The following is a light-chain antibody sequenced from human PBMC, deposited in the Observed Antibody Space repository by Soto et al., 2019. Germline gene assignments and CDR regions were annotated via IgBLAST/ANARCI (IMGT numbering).Light chain of an antibody. Sequence: QSVLTQPASVSGSPGQSITISCTGTSSDVGAYNYDSWYQQYPGEAPKVIIYDVSHRPAGVSNRFSGSKSGNTASLTISGLQTQDEADYYCSSYTSATTYVFXTGTKVTVL. CDR2: DVS. V-gene: IGLV2-14*01. J-gene: IGLJ1*01. CDR1: SSDVGAYNY. CDR3: SSYTSATTYV.